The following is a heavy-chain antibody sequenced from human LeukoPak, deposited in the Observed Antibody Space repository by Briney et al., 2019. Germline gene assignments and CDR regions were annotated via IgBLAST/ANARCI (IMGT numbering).Heavy chain of an antibody. V-gene: IGHV4-39*07. CDR1: GGSISSGSYY. D-gene: IGHD2-2*01. Sequence: SETLSLTCTVSGGSISSGSYYWGWIRQPPGKGLEWIGSTHYGGSTYYNPSLKSRVTISVDTSKNQFSLKLSSVTAADTAVYYCARYCSSTSCYLGFDYWGQGTLVTVSS. CDR2: THYGGST. CDR3: ARYCSSTSCYLGFDY. J-gene: IGHJ4*02.